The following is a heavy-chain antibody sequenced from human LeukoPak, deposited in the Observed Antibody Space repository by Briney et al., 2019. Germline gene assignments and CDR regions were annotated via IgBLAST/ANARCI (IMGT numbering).Heavy chain of an antibody. D-gene: IGHD5-18*01. CDR3: TRASGYSSGAVDY. J-gene: IGHJ4*02. Sequence: GRSLRLXCAASGFTFDDYAMHWVRQAPGKGLECVSGISWNSGSIGYADSVKGRFTISRDNAKSTLYLQMNSLRADDMALYYCTRASGYSSGAVDYWGQGTLVTVSS. V-gene: IGHV3-9*03. CDR1: GFTFDDYA. CDR2: ISWNSGSI.